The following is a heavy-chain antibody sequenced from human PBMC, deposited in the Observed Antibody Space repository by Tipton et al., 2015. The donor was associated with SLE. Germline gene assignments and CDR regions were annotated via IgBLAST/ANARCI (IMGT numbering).Heavy chain of an antibody. V-gene: IGHV3-48*03. J-gene: IGHJ4*02. D-gene: IGHD6-13*01. CDR1: GFTFSSYE. CDR2: ISSSGSTI. CDR3: ASFWGSSWYREGVDY. Sequence: PLRLSCAASGFTFSSYEMNWVRQAPGKGLEWVSYISSSGSTIYYADSVKGRFTISRDNAKNSLYLQMNSLRAEDTAVYYCASFWGSSWYREGVDYWGQGTLVTVSS.